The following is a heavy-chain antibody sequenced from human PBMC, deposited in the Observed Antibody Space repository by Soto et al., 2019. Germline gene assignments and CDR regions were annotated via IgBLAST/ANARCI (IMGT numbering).Heavy chain of an antibody. V-gene: IGHV1-18*01. J-gene: IGHJ4*02. CDR2: ISAYNGNT. CDR1: GYTFTSYG. Sequence: ASVKVSCKASGYTFTSYGISWVRQAPGQGLEWMGWISAYNGNTNYAQKLQGRVTMTTDTSTSTAYMELRSLRSDDTAVYYCARFQAVADWGELKDYWGQGTLVTVSS. D-gene: IGHD6-19*01. CDR3: ARFQAVADWGELKDY.